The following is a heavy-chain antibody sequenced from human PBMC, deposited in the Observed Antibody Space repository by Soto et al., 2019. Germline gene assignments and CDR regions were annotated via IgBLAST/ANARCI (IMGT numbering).Heavy chain of an antibody. V-gene: IGHV4-59*01. CDR1: GASIISDY. D-gene: IGHD6-19*01. CDR3: ARAHRSGWA. J-gene: IGHJ5*02. CDR2: LYNSGNA. Sequence: SETLSLTCTVFGASIISDYWSWIRQPPGGGLEWIAYLYNSGNANYNSSLKSRVTISIDTSKNQFSLKLSSVSAADTAVYYCARAHRSGWAWGPGALVTVSS.